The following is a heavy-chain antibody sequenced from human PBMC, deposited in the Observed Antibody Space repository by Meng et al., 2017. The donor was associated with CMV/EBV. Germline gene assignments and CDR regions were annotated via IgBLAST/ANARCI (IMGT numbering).Heavy chain of an antibody. J-gene: IGHJ6*02. Sequence: SVKVSCKASGGTFSSYAISWVRQAPGQGLEWMGGIIPIFGTANYAQKFQGRVTITTDESTSTAYMELNSLRAEDTAVYYCAKVLWSGYDYGMDVWGQGTTVTVSS. D-gene: IGHD3-3*01. CDR1: GGTFSSYA. CDR3: AKVLWSGYDYGMDV. V-gene: IGHV1-69*05. CDR2: IIPIFGTA.